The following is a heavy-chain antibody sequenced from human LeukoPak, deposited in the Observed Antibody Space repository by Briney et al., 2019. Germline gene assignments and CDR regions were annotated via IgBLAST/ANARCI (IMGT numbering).Heavy chain of an antibody. CDR2: MSPNSGNT. CDR1: GYIFTIYD. J-gene: IGHJ4*02. D-gene: IGHD3/OR15-3a*01. Sequence: ASVKVSCKASGYIFTIYDINWVRQATGQRLEWLGWMSPNSGNTGYAQNFQGRVTMTRSTALSTAYMGLSSLKSDDTAVYYCTRGPPNWGYDFWGQGTLVTVSS. CDR3: TRGPPNWGYDF. V-gene: IGHV1-8*01.